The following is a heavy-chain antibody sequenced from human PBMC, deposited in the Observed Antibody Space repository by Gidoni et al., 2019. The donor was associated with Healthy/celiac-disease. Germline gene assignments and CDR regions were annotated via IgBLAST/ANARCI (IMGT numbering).Heavy chain of an antibody. CDR2: IYYSGST. CDR3: ARIMTGYSSSWYFDY. D-gene: IGHD6-13*01. J-gene: IGHJ4*02. CDR1: GGSISSSSYY. V-gene: IGHV4-39*01. Sequence: QLQLQESGPGLVKPSETLSLTCTVSGGSISSSSYYWGWIRQPPGKGLEWSGSIYYSGSTYYNPSLKSRVTISVDTSKNQFSLKLSSVTAADTAVYYCARIMTGYSSSWYFDYWGQGTLVTVSS.